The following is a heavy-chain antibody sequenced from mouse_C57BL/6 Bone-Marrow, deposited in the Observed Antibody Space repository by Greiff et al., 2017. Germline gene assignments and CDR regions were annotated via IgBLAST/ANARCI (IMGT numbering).Heavy chain of an antibody. CDR3: ARHSSGTDYYAMDY. V-gene: IGHV1-72*01. CDR2: IDPNSGGT. D-gene: IGHD3-2*02. CDR1: GYTFTSYW. J-gene: IGHJ4*01. Sequence: VKLQQPGAELVKPGASVKLSCKASGYTFTSYWMHWVKQRPGRGLEWIGRIDPNSGGTKYNEKFKSKATLTVDHPSSTAYMQLSSLTSEHAAVYKCARHSSGTDYYAMDYWGQGTSVTVSS.